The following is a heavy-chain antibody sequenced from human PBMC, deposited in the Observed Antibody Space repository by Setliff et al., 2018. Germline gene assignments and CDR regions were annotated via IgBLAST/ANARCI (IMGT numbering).Heavy chain of an antibody. CDR1: GGSISSGTYY. CDR3: ARDNTIVGATDY. Sequence: SETLSLTCTVSGGSISSGTYYWSWIRQPAGKGLEWIGRLHTSGTTVYNPSLKGRVTISADTSTNHFSLKLTSVTAADTAVYYCARDNTIVGATDYWGQGALVTVSS. V-gene: IGHV4-61*02. J-gene: IGHJ4*02. CDR2: LHTSGTT. D-gene: IGHD1-26*01.